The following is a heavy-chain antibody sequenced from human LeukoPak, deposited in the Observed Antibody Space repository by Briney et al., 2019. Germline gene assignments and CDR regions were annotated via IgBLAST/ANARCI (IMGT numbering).Heavy chain of an antibody. V-gene: IGHV3-9*01. CDR3: AKDIGHAVTFYYFDY. Sequence: GRSLRLSCAASGFTFDDYAMHWVRQAPGKSLERVSGISWNSGSIGYADSVKGRFTISRDNAKNSLYLQMNSLRAEDTALYYCAKDIGHAVTFYYFDYWGQGTLVTVSS. J-gene: IGHJ4*02. CDR1: GFTFDDYA. CDR2: ISWNSGSI. D-gene: IGHD5-18*01.